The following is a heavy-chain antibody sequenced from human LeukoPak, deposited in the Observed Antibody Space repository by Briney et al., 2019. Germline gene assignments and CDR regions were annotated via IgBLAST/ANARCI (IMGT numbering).Heavy chain of an antibody. CDR2: IYHSGST. CDR1: GYSISSGYY. D-gene: IGHD3-10*01. J-gene: IGHJ4*02. V-gene: IGHV4-38-2*02. Sequence: SETLSLTCTVSGYSISSGYYWGWIRQPPGKGLEWIGSIYHSGSTYYNPSLKSRVTISVDTSKNQFSLKLSSVTAADTAVYYCARVSPDFMVRGVIYRGQGTLVTVSS. CDR3: ARVSPDFMVRGVIY.